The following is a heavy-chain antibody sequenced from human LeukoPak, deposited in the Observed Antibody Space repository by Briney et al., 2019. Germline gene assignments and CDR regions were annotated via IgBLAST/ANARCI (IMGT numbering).Heavy chain of an antibody. CDR1: GFTFSSYN. CDR3: ARSVKRYRWSGYYYFDY. V-gene: IGHV3-48*01. Sequence: PGGSLRLSCAASGFTFSSYNMNWVRQAPGKGLEWVSYISSSSSTLYYADSVKGRFTISRDNAKNSLYLQMNSLRAEDTAVYYCARSVKRYRWSGYYYFDYWGQGTLVTVSS. CDR2: ISSSSSTL. D-gene: IGHD3-3*01. J-gene: IGHJ4*02.